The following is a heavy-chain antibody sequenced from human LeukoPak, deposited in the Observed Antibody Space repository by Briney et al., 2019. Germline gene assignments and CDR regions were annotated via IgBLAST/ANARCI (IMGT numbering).Heavy chain of an antibody. CDR3: AASLGYYYDSSGHYNAFDI. Sequence: SETLSLTCAVYYGSFSGYYWGWIRQPPGKGLEWIGEINHKGSTYYNPSLKSRVTISVDTSKNQFSLKLSSVTAADTAVYYCAASLGYYYDSSGHYNAFDIWGQGTMVTVSS. D-gene: IGHD3-22*01. J-gene: IGHJ3*02. CDR1: YGSFSGYY. CDR2: INHKGST. V-gene: IGHV4-34*09.